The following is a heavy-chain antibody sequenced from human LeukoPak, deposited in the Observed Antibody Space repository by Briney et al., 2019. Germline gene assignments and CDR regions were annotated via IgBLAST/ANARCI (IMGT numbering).Heavy chain of an antibody. Sequence: PGGSLRLSCAASGFTFDDYAMHWVRQAPGKGLEWVSGVSWNSGSIGYADSVKGRFTISRDNAKNSLYLQMNSLRAEDTALYYCAKESWDGCSGGSCYNWFDPWGQGTLVTVSS. V-gene: IGHV3-9*01. CDR2: VSWNSGSI. J-gene: IGHJ5*02. D-gene: IGHD2-15*01. CDR1: GFTFDDYA. CDR3: AKESWDGCSGGSCYNWFDP.